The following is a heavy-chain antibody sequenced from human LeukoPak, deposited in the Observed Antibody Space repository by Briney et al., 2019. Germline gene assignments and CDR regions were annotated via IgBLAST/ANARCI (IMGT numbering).Heavy chain of an antibody. D-gene: IGHD4-17*01. J-gene: IGHJ4*02. CDR2: ISSSGSTI. V-gene: IGHV3-11*01. CDR1: GFTFSDYY. CDR3: ARDRYGDFKADY. Sequence: GGSLRLSCAASGFTFSDYYMCWIRQAPGKGLEWVSYISSSGSTIYYADPVKGRFTISRDNAKNSLYLQMNSLRAEDTAVYYCARDRYGDFKADYWGQGTLVTVSS.